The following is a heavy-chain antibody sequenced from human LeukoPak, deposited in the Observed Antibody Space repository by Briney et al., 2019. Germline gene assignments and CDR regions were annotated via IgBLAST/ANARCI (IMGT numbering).Heavy chain of an antibody. CDR1: GFTFSSYE. J-gene: IGHJ6*04. V-gene: IGHV3-48*03. CDR2: ISSSGSTI. D-gene: IGHD5-12*01. Sequence: GGSLTLSCAASGFTFSSYEMNWVRQAPGKGLEWVSYISSSGSTIYYADSVKGRFTISRDNAKNSLYLQMNSLRAEDTAVYYCARDDIVATISQVPYGMDVWGKGTTVTVSS. CDR3: ARDDIVATISQVPYGMDV.